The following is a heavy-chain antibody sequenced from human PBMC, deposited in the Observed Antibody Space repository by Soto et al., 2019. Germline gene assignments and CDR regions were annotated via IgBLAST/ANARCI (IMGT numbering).Heavy chain of an antibody. V-gene: IGHV5-10-1*01. D-gene: IGHD3-22*01. J-gene: IGHJ4*02. Sequence: GESLKISCKGSGYSFAGYWITWVRQKPGKGLEWMGRIDPSDSQTYYSPSFRGHVTITVTKSITTVFLQWSSLSASDTAMYYCARQIYDSDTGPNFQYYFDSWGQGTPVTVSS. CDR1: GYSFAGYW. CDR2: IDPSDSQT. CDR3: ARQIYDSDTGPNFQYYFDS.